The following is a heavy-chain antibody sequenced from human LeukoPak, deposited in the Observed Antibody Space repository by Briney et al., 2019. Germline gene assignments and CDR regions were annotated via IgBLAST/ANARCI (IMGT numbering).Heavy chain of an antibody. CDR1: GGSIISSNYY. V-gene: IGHV4-39*01. J-gene: IGHJ4*02. CDR2: IYQNGSGSS. Sequence: KPSETLSLTCSVSGGSIISSNYYWGWIRQPPGKGLVWIGSIYQNGSGSSYYNPSLKSRVTIFGDTSKNQFFLRLSSVTAADTAVYYCASTLRFLPYRRFDYWGQGTLVTVPS. CDR3: ASTLRFLPYRRFDY. D-gene: IGHD3-3*01.